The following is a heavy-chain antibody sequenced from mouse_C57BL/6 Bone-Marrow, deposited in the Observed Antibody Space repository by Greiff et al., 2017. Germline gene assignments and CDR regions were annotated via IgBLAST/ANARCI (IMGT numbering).Heavy chain of an antibody. J-gene: IGHJ4*01. V-gene: IGHV5-6*01. Sequence: EVKLLESGGDLVKPGGSLKLSCAASGFTFSSYGMSWVRQTPDKRLEWVATISSGGSYTYYTDSVKGRFTISRDNAKNTLYLQMSRLQYDDVAMYYCARHHSVYAMDYWGQGTSVTVSS. CDR3: ARHHSVYAMDY. D-gene: IGHD3-1*01. CDR1: GFTFSSYG. CDR2: ISSGGSYT.